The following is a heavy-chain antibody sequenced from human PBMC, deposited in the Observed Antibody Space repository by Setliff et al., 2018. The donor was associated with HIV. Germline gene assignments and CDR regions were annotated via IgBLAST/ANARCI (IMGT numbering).Heavy chain of an antibody. CDR2: INPNSGGT. Sequence: KVSCKASGYTFTGYYMHWVRQAPGQGLEWMGWINPNSGGTNYAQKFQGWVTMTRDTSISTAYMELSRLRSDDTAVYYCARGRYCYDSSGYYPLDYWGQGTLVTFSS. CDR1: GYTFTGYY. J-gene: IGHJ4*02. V-gene: IGHV1-2*04. CDR3: ARGRYCYDSSGYYPLDY. D-gene: IGHD3-22*01.